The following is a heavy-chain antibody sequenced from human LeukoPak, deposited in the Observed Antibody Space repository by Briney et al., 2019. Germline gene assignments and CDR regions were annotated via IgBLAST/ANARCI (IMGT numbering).Heavy chain of an antibody. CDR2: ISYDGSNK. Sequence: GGSLRLSCAASGFTFSSYAMHWVRQAPGKGLEWVAVISYDGSNKYYADSVKGRFTISRDNSKNTLYLQMNSLRAEDTAVYYCAKFVVPAAIQDYWGQGTLVTVSS. J-gene: IGHJ4*02. D-gene: IGHD2-2*02. V-gene: IGHV3-30-3*02. CDR3: AKFVVPAAIQDY. CDR1: GFTFSSYA.